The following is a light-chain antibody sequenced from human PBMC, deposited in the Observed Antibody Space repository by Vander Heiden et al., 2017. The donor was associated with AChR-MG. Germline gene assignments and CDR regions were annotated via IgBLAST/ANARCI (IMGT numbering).Light chain of an antibody. V-gene: IGLV2-14*01. CDR3: ASYATVSTPHVV. Sequence: QSALTQPASVSGSPGQSITISCTGAISDVGGYDFVSWFQPHPDKAPKLIIYEVTHRPSGVSNRFSGSKSGNTASLTISGLQAEDEADYYCASYATVSTPHVVFGGGTKLTVL. J-gene: IGLJ3*02. CDR2: EVT. CDR1: ISDVGGYDF.